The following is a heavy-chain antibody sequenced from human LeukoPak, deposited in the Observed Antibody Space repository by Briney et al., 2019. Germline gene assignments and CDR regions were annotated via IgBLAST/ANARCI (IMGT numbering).Heavy chain of an antibody. V-gene: IGHV1-69*13. CDR3: ARGLGDSSGYYYPDDY. CDR1: GGTFSSYA. D-gene: IGHD3-22*01. CDR2: IIPIFGTA. J-gene: IGHJ4*02. Sequence: GASVKVSCKASGGTFSSYAISWVRQAPGQGLEWMGGIIPIFGTANYAQKFQGRVTITADESTSTAYMELSSLRSEDTAVYYCARGLGDSSGYYYPDDYWGQGTLVTVSS.